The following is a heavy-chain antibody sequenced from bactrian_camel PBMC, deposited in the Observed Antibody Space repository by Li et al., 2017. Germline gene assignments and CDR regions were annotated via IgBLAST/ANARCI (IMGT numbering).Heavy chain of an antibody. D-gene: IGHD6*01. CDR2: ISSSGGST. V-gene: IGHV3S31*01. CDR1: GFTFSTYA. J-gene: IGHJ4*01. Sequence: VQLVESGGGLVQPGGSLVLSCAAPGFTFSTYAMSWVRQAPGKGLEWVSLISSSGGSTLYADSVKGRFTISRDNAKNTLYLQMDSLQTEDTAVYYCAKGIAGTFREKGQGTQVTVS.